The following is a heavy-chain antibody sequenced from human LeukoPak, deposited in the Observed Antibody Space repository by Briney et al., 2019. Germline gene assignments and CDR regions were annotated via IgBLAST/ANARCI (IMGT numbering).Heavy chain of an antibody. J-gene: IGHJ5*02. CDR2: INHSGST. CDR1: GGSFSGYY. D-gene: IGHD3-10*01. CDR3: ARIGRDYYGSGSYYRYNWFDP. Sequence: SETLSLTCAVYGGSFSGYYWSWIRQPPGKGLEWIGEINHSGSTNYNPSLKSRVSISVDTSKNQFSLKLSSVTAADTAVYYCARIGRDYYGSGSYYRYNWFDPWGQGTLVTVSS. V-gene: IGHV4-34*01.